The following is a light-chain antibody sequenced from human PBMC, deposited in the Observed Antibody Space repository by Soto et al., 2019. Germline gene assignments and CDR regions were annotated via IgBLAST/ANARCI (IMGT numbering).Light chain of an antibody. CDR2: GAS. Sequence: EIVMTQSPATLSVSPGERATVSCRASQSVSTTLAWYQQKPGQAPRLLVYGASTRATGIPARFSGSGSGTEFTLTISSLQFEDFAVYFCQHYNNWPLTFGGGTKVDIK. CDR3: QHYNNWPLT. CDR1: QSVSTT. J-gene: IGKJ4*01. V-gene: IGKV3-15*01.